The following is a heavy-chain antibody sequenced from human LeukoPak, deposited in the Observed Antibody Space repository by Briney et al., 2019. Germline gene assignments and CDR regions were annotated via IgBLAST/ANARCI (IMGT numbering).Heavy chain of an antibody. J-gene: IGHJ3*02. CDR3: TRADPMPVYYYDSSGSYAFDI. V-gene: IGHV3-49*04. CDR2: IRSKAYGGTT. D-gene: IGHD3-22*01. Sequence: GRSLRLSCTASGFTFGDYAMSWVRQAPGKGLEWVGFIRSKAYGGTTEYAASVKGRFTISRDDSKSIAYLQMNSLKTEDTAVYYCTRADPMPVYYYDSSGSYAFDIWGQGTMVTVSS. CDR1: GFTFGDYA.